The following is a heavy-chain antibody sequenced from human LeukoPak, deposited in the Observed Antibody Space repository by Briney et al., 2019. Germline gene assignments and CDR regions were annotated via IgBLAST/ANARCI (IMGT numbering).Heavy chain of an antibody. D-gene: IGHD1-26*01. V-gene: IGHV1-18*01. CDR2: ISGYNGNS. CDR3: ARGFPMGAITAYYNYMDV. CDR1: GYRFTSYG. J-gene: IGHJ6*03. Sequence: ASVKVSCKASGYRFTSYGITWVRQAPGQGLEWLGWISGYNGNSNYAQNLQDRVTMTKDTSTSTPYMELRSLRSDDTAVYYCARGFPMGAITAYYNYMDVWGKGTMVTVSS.